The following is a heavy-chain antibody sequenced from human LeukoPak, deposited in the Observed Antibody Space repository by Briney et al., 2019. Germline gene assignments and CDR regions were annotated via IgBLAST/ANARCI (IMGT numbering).Heavy chain of an antibody. V-gene: IGHV1-69*05. D-gene: IGHD5-24*01. J-gene: IGHJ5*01. CDR2: IIPIFGTA. CDR1: GGTLISYA. CDR3: ARGDGYGYNRFDS. Sequence: SVTVSCKAFGGTLISYAISWVRQAPGQGLEWMGRIIPIFGTANYAQRFQGRATHTTDGSTSTAYMDLNSLRSEHTPGYYCARGDGYGYNRFDSWGQGTLVTVSS.